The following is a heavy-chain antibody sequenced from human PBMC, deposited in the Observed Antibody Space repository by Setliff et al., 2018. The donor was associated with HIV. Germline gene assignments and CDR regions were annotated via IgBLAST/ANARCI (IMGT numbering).Heavy chain of an antibody. V-gene: IGHV4-31*03. J-gene: IGHJ4*02. D-gene: IGHD4-17*01. CDR3: AREIYGGNSRPFDY. CDR2: IYNSGGT. Sequence: PSETLSLTCTVSGGSISTGGYYWSWIRQHPGKGLEWIGYIYNSGGTYYNPSLKSRITMSIDTSKNQFSLKLSSVAAADTAVYYCAREIYGGNSRPFDYWGQGTLVTVSS. CDR1: GGSISTGGYY.